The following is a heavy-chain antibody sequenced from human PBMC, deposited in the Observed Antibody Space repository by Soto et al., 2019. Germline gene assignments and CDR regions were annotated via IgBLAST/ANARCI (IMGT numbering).Heavy chain of an antibody. Sequence: SETLSLTCIFSCGSVISSNWWSWVRQPPGKGLEWIGEIYHSGSTTYNPSLKSRATISVDKSENQFSLRLKSVTAADTAVYYCASVGSDYDDSGYYLPWGPGTLVTVSS. V-gene: IGHV4-4*02. CDR1: CGSVISSNW. J-gene: IGHJ5*02. CDR3: ASVGSDYDDSGYYLP. CDR2: IYHSGST. D-gene: IGHD3-22*01.